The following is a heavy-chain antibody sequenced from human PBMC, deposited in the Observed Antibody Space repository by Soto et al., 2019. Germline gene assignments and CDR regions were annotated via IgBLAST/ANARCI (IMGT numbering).Heavy chain of an antibody. CDR3: AHSDGGYEIIYFDF. J-gene: IGHJ4*02. CDR2: IYYNDDR. D-gene: IGHD5-12*01. CDR1: GFSFATAGVA. Sequence: SGPTLVNPTQTLTLTCTFSGFSFATAGVAVGWIRQTPGGALEWLTLIYYNDDRRFSPSLKTRLTITGDNSKNQVVLSLTNVVPGDTATYFCAHSDGGYEIIYFDFWGQGIPVTVSS. V-gene: IGHV2-5*01.